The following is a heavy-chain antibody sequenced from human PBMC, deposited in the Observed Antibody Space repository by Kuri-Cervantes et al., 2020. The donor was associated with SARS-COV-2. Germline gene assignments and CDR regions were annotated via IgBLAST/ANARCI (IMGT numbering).Heavy chain of an antibody. Sequence: SETLSLTCTVSGASISSSTYYWGWIRQPPGKGLEWIGEINHSGSTNYNPSLKSRVTISVDTSKNQFSLKLSSVTAADTAVYYCARGRDYYDSSGYPDSEYFQHWGQGTLVTVSS. V-gene: IGHV4-39*07. CDR1: GASISSSTYY. CDR3: ARGRDYYDSSGYPDSEYFQH. J-gene: IGHJ1*01. D-gene: IGHD3-22*01. CDR2: INHSGST.